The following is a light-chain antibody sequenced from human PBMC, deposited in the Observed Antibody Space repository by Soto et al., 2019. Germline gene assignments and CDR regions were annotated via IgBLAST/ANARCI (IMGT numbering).Light chain of an antibody. J-gene: IGKJ1*01. V-gene: IGKV3-20*01. CDR3: EHYASSLWT. Sequence: EIVLTQSPGTLSLSPGERATLSCRASQSVTSTYLACYQQKPGQAPRLLIYGASSRATGVPDRFSVSGSGTDFTLTISRLEPEDFAVYYCEHYASSLWTFGQVTKVDIK. CDR2: GAS. CDR1: QSVTSTY.